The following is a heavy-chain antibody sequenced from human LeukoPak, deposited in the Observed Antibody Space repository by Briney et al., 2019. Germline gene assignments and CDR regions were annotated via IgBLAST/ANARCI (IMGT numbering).Heavy chain of an antibody. Sequence: SETLSLTCTVSGGSISSSSYYWGWIRQPPGKGLEWIGSIYYSGSTYYNPSLKSRVTISVDTSKNQFSLKLSSVTAADTAVYYRARGTTHWYSSGWFFDYWGQGTLVTVSS. D-gene: IGHD6-19*01. CDR2: IYYSGST. CDR3: ARGTTHWYSSGWFFDY. J-gene: IGHJ4*02. V-gene: IGHV4-39*01. CDR1: GGSISSSSYY.